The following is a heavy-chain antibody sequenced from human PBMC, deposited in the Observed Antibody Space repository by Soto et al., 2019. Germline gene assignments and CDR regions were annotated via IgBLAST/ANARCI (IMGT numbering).Heavy chain of an antibody. V-gene: IGHV3-11*01. CDR3: VRGHHGLEI. Sequence: PGGSLRLSCEASGLTFSDFYMSWVRQAPGKGLDWVSYIDPSGTTIVYADSVKGRITVSRDNAKNSLYLQMDSRRGEDTAVYYCVRGHHGLEIWGRGTTVTVSS. CDR1: GLTFSDFY. CDR2: IDPSGTTI. J-gene: IGHJ6*02.